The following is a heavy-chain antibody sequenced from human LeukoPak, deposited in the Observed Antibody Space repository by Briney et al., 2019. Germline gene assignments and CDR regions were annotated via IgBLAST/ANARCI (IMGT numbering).Heavy chain of an antibody. J-gene: IGHJ4*02. D-gene: IGHD4-17*01. Sequence: SETLSLTCTVSGGSIGSYYWSWIRQPAGKGLEYIGRTYTSGSTNYNPSLKSRVTMSVDTSKNQFSLRLNSVTAADTAVYYCATLTVTESFDYWGQGTLVTVSS. CDR2: TYTSGST. CDR1: GGSIGSYY. V-gene: IGHV4-4*07. CDR3: ATLTVTESFDY.